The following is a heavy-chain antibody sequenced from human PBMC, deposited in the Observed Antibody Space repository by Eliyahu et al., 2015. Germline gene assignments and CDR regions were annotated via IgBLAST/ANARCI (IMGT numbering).Heavy chain of an antibody. D-gene: IGHD1-14*01. CDR3: ARTNRVPTNNWFDP. V-gene: IGHV4-4*07. Sequence: QVQLQESGPGLVKPSETLSLTCTVXGGSIRNYYWSWIRQPAGKGLEWIGRIYSSGSFNYNPSLKSRVTMSADASRNQFSLKLSSVTAADTAVYYCARTNRVPTNNWFDPWCQGTLVTVSS. J-gene: IGHJ5*02. CDR2: IYSSGSF. CDR1: GGSIRNYY.